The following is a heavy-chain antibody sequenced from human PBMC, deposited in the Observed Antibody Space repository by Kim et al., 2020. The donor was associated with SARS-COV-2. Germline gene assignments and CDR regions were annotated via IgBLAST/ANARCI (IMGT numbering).Heavy chain of an antibody. D-gene: IGHD1-26*01. Sequence: GGSLRLSCAASGFTFSSFAMSWVRQAPGKGLEWVSGISDSGDKTYFQHSVKGXFTISRDNSKNTLYLQMSSLRVEDXAIYYXAKDQWAKMTHDGPFNYWG. V-gene: IGHV3-23*01. CDR3: AKDQWAKMTHDGPFNY. CDR2: ISDSGDKT. J-gene: IGHJ4*01. CDR1: GFTFSSFA.